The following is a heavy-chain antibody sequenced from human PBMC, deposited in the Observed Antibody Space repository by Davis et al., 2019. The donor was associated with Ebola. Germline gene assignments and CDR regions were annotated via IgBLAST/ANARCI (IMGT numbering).Heavy chain of an antibody. Sequence: GESLKISCAASGFTFETHAMTWVRQVPGKGLEWVSSISGSGHNTYYADSLKGRFAISRDNSNKIVYLQLNNLRAEDTAIYYCAKVLTGSSYWHYYYYPMDVWGQGTTVTVSS. CDR2: ISGSGHNT. V-gene: IGHV3-23*01. D-gene: IGHD3-22*01. CDR3: AKVLTGSSYWHYYYYPMDV. J-gene: IGHJ6*02. CDR1: GFTFETHA.